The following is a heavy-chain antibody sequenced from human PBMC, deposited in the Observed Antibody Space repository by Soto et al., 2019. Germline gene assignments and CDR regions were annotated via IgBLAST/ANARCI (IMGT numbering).Heavy chain of an antibody. Sequence: EVQLLESGGGLVQPGGSLRLSCAASGFTFSSYAMNWVRQAPGKGLEWVSTISFSGVNRHYADSVKGRFTISRDNSKNTLYLQMTSLRAEDTAIYYCAKVGSGSYSAHSWGQGTLVTVPS. CDR3: AKVGSGSYSAHS. V-gene: IGHV3-23*01. CDR2: ISFSGVNR. J-gene: IGHJ4*02. D-gene: IGHD3-10*01. CDR1: GFTFSSYA.